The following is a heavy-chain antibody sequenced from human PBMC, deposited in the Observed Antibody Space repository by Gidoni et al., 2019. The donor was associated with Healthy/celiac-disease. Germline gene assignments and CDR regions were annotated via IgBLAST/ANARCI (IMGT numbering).Heavy chain of an antibody. CDR3: ARGDYDILTGGMDV. D-gene: IGHD3-9*01. CDR1: VRSISSYY. Sequence: VQLQESGPGLVKPSETLSLTSTVSVRSISSYYWSWLRQPPGKGLEWIGYIYYSGSTNYNPSLKSRVTISVDTSKNQFSLKLSSVTAADTAVYYCARGDYDILTGGMDVWGQGTTVTVSS. V-gene: IGHV4-59*01. CDR2: IYYSGST. J-gene: IGHJ6*02.